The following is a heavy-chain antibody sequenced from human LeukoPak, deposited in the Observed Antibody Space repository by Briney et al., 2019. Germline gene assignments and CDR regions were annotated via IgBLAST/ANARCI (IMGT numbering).Heavy chain of an antibody. CDR2: INPNSGGT. CDR3: AREGIAAAGVDY. V-gene: IGHV1-2*06. D-gene: IGHD6-13*01. J-gene: IGHJ4*02. CDR1: GYTFTGYY. Sequence: ASVKVSCKASGYTFTGYYMHCVRQAPGQGLEWMGRINPNSGGTNYAQKFQGRVTMTRDTSISTAYMELSRLRSDDTAVYYCAREGIAAAGVDYWGQGTLVTVSS.